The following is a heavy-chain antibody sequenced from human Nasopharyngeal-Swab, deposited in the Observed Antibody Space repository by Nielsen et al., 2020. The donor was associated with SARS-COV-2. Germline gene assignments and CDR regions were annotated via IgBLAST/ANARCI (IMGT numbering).Heavy chain of an antibody. CDR1: GFTFDTYW. D-gene: IGHD2-21*01. V-gene: IGHV3-7*01. J-gene: IGHJ4*02. Sequence: GESLKISCAASGFTFDTYWMAWVRQAPGKGLEWVANIKQDGSVKYYVDSVKGRFTISRDSAKNSLYLQMNSLRAEDTAVYYCAGGNSNDYWGQGTLVTVSS. CDR3: AGGNSNDY. CDR2: IKQDGSVK.